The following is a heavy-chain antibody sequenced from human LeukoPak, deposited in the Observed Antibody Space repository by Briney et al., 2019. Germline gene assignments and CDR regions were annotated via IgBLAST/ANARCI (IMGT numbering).Heavy chain of an antibody. CDR3: ARGGTKRNNWNDRFDY. J-gene: IGHJ4*02. Sequence: SETLSLTCTVSGGSISSYYWSWIRQPPGKGLEWIGEINHSGSTNYNPSLKSRVTISVDTSKNQFSLKLSSVTAADTAVYYCARGGTKRNNWNDRFDYWGQGTLVTVSS. D-gene: IGHD1-20*01. V-gene: IGHV4-34*01. CDR1: GGSISSYY. CDR2: INHSGST.